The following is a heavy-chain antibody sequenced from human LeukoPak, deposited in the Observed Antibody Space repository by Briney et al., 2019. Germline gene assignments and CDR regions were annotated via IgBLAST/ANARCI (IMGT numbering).Heavy chain of an antibody. CDR1: GGTFSSYA. J-gene: IGHJ1*01. Sequence: ASVKVSCKASGGTFSSYAISWVRQAPGQGLEWMGGIIPIFGTANYAQKFQGRVMITADESTSTAYMELSSLRSEDTAVFYCARVIQLPNEYFQHWGQGTLVTVSS. CDR3: ARVIQLPNEYFQH. CDR2: IIPIFGTA. V-gene: IGHV1-69*13. D-gene: IGHD2-2*01.